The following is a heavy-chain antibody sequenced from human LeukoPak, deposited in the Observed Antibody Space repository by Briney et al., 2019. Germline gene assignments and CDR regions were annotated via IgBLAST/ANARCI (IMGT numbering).Heavy chain of an antibody. J-gene: IGHJ4*02. CDR3: AAEKPGTGTFLDY. Sequence: GGSLRLSCVASGFTASSDYMSWVRQAPGKGLEWVSVIYSGGSTDYADSVRGRFTISRDKSNNTLYLQMNSLRAEDTAVYFCAAEKPGTGTFLDYWGPGTLVTVS. CDR1: GFTASSDY. D-gene: IGHD1-1*01. CDR2: IYSGGST. V-gene: IGHV3-53*01.